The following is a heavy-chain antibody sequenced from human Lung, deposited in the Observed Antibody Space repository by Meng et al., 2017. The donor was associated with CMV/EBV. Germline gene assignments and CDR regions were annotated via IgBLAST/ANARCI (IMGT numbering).Heavy chain of an antibody. CDR3: ARTVVSASRPNYYYGMDV. D-gene: IGHD6-6*01. CDR2: VSHEGGTK. V-gene: IGHV3-30-3*01. CDR1: GLSFSSYA. J-gene: IGHJ6*02. Sequence: GESLKISCVVSGLSFSSYAMHWVRQAPGKGLEWVAVVSHEGGTKYYAESVKGRFTVSRDNSRDTLYLQMNSLTTEETAVYYCARTVVSASRPNYYYGMDVWGQGTTVTVSS.